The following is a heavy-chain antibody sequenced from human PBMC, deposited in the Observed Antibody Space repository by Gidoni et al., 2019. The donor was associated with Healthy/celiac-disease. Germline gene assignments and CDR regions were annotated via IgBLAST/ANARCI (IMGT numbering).Heavy chain of an antibody. V-gene: IGHV1-24*01. CDR3: ATDPGVLRYFDWLLSG. J-gene: IGHJ4*02. CDR1: GYTLTELS. CDR2: FDPEDGET. Sequence: QVQLVPSGAEVKKPGASVKVSCKVSGYTLTELSMHWVRQSPGKGLEWMGGFDPEDGETIYAQKFQGRVTMTEDTSTDTAYMELSSLRSEDTAVYYCATDPGVLRYFDWLLSGWGQGTLVTVSS. D-gene: IGHD3-9*01.